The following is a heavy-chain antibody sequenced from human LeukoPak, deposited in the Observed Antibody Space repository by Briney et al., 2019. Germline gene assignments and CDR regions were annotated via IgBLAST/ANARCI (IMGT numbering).Heavy chain of an antibody. Sequence: ASETLSLTCVVSGFSISSSNWWGWIRQPPGRGLEWIGYVYYSGAIYYNPSLKSRVTMSVDTSKNRVSLELSSVTAVDTAVYYCANKPNSLHYFDYWGQGTLVTVSS. D-gene: IGHD4-23*01. V-gene: IGHV4-28*05. CDR3: ANKPNSLHYFDY. CDR2: VYYSGAI. J-gene: IGHJ4*02. CDR1: GFSISSSNW.